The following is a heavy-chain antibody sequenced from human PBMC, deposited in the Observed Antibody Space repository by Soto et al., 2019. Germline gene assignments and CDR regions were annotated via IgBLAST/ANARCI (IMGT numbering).Heavy chain of an antibody. Sequence: GGSLRLSCGASGFTFSSYAMGWVRQGPWKGLEWVAVVSIGGSTHYADSVRGRFTISRDNSKSTLSLQMNSLTAEDTAVYFCAKRRGAGGHFDYWGQGALVTVS. V-gene: IGHV3-23*01. D-gene: IGHD2-15*01. CDR1: GFTFSSYA. CDR2: VSIGGST. CDR3: AKRRGAGGHFDY. J-gene: IGHJ4*02.